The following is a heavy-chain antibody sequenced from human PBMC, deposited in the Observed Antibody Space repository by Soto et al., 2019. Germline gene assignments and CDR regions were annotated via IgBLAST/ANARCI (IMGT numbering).Heavy chain of an antibody. V-gene: IGHV3-53*04. CDR1: GIPVCSNY. CDR3: ARDGPYYYASRMDV. D-gene: IGHD3-10*01. Sequence: EVQLVECGGGLVQPGESLRHSCVASGIPVCSNYMTWVRQAPGKGLEWVSVLHSGGDTYYANSVKGRFTISRHDSTNTLYLQMNSLTPEDTAVYYCARDGPYYYASRMDVWGQGTTVTVSS. CDR2: LHSGGDT. J-gene: IGHJ6*02.